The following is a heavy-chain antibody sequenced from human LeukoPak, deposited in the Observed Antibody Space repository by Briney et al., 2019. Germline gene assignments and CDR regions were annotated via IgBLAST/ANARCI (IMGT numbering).Heavy chain of an antibody. V-gene: IGHV4-38-2*02. CDR1: GYSISSGYY. J-gene: IGHJ6*03. CDR2: IYHSGST. Sequence: KPSETLSLTCTVSGYSISSGYYWGWIRQPPGTGLEWIGSIYHSGSTYYNPSLKSRVTISVYTSKNQFSLKLSSVTAADTAVYYCARVVASPHYYYMDVWGKGTTVTVSS. CDR3: ARVVASPHYYYMDV.